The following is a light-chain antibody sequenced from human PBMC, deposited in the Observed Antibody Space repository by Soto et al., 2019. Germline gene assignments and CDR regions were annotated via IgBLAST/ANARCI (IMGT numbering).Light chain of an antibody. J-gene: IGLJ3*02. CDR1: LLAKKY. V-gene: IGLV3-27*01. CDR3: YSAADNHWV. CDR2: KDS. Sequence: SYELTQPSSVSVSPGQTARITCSGELLAKKYARWFQQKPGHAPVLVIYKDSERPSGIPERFSGSSSGTTVTLTISGAQVEDEAEYYCYSAADNHWVFGGGTKLTVL.